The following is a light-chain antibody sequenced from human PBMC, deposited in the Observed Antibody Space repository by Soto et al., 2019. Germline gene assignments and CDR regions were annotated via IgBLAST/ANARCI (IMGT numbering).Light chain of an antibody. J-gene: IGKJ1*01. CDR2: GAS. Sequence: EIASAQSPATLSLSPGGRATLSCRASQSISSYLAWYQQKPGQAPRLLIYGASTRATGIPARFSGSGSGTEFILTISSLQSEDFAVYYCQQYNNWPPWTSGQGTKVDIK. V-gene: IGKV3-15*01. CDR1: QSISSY. CDR3: QQYNNWPPWT.